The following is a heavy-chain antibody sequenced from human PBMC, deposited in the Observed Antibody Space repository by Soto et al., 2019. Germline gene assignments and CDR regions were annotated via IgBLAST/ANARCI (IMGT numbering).Heavy chain of an antibody. V-gene: IGHV4-59*01. CDR2: IYYSGST. D-gene: IGHD1-7*01. J-gene: IGHJ3*02. CDR3: ARNYGHAFDI. Sequence: SETLSLTYTVSGGSISSYYWSWIRQPPGKGLEWIGYIYYSGSTNYNPSLKSRVTISVDTSKNQFSLKLSSVTAADTAVYYCARNYGHAFDIWGQGTMVTVSS. CDR1: GGSISSYY.